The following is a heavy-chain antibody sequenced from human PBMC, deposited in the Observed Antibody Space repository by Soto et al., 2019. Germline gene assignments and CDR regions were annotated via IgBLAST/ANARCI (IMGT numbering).Heavy chain of an antibody. CDR1: GFSLTTHEVG. CDR3: AHRPPKYSTAWLAFDF. J-gene: IGHJ3*01. Sequence: QITLKESGPTLVKPTQTLTLTCTVSGFSLTTHEVGVGWIRQPPGKALEWLAFISWNDERRYSPCLKRRLTITKDTSKNQVVLTMANVDPADTGTYFCAHRPPKYSTAWLAFDFWGQGTTVAVSS. D-gene: IGHD5-18*01. V-gene: IGHV2-5*01. CDR2: ISWNDER.